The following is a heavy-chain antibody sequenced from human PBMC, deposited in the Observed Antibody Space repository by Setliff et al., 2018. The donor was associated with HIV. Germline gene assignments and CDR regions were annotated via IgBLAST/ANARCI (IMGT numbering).Heavy chain of an antibody. V-gene: IGHV4-38-2*01. J-gene: IGHJ4*02. CDR3: ARVKSGSLGGYVDY. CDR2: IYHSGNT. CDR1: GYSISSGYY. Sequence: KTSETLSLTCAVSGYSISSGYYWGWIRQPPGKGLEWLGGIYHSGNTYYNPSLKSRVTISVDTSKNQFSLKLSSVTAADTAVYYCARVKSGSLGGYVDYWGQGTLVTVS. D-gene: IGHD3-10*01.